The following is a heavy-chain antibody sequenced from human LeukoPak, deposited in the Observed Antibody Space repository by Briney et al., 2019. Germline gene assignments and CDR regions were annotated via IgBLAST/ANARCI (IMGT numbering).Heavy chain of an antibody. D-gene: IGHD1-26*01. V-gene: IGHV4-39*01. CDR3: ARHRVGAPHFDS. CDR1: GGSISSSSYY. Sequence: SETLSLTCTVSGGSISSSSYYWGWIRQPPGKGLEWIGSIYYSGSTYYNPSLKSRVTIPVDTSKNQFSLKLSSVTAADTAVYYCARHRVGAPHFDSWGQGTLVTVSS. CDR2: IYYSGST. J-gene: IGHJ4*02.